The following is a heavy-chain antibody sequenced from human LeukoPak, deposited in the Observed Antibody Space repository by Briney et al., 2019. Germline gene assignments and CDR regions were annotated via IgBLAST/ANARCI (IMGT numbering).Heavy chain of an antibody. J-gene: IGHJ4*02. CDR2: ISSSSSYI. V-gene: IGHV3-11*06. CDR1: GFTFSDYY. D-gene: IGHD5-18*01. CDR3: ARDQRIQLWPLDY. Sequence: GGSLRLSCAASGFTFSDYYMSWIRQAPGKGLEWVSYISSSSSYIYYADSVKGRFTISRDNAKNSLYLQMNSLRAEDTAVYYCARDQRIQLWPLDYWGQGTLVTVSS.